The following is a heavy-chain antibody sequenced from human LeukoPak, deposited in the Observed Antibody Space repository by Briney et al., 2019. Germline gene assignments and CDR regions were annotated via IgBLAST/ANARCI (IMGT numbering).Heavy chain of an antibody. CDR3: ARAKGSSSSYYYYGMDV. D-gene: IGHD6-6*01. J-gene: IGHJ6*02. CDR2: ISYDGSNK. V-gene: IGHV3-30*03. Sequence: GGSLRLSCAASGFTFSSYGMHWVRQAPGKGLEWVAVISYDGSNKYYADSVKGRFTISRDNSKNTLYLQMNSLRAEDTAVYYCARAKGSSSSYYYYGMDVWGQGTTVTVSS. CDR1: GFTFSSYG.